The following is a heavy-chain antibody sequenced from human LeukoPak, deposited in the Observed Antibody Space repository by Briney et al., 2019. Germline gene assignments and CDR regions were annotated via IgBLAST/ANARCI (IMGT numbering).Heavy chain of an antibody. CDR2: ISAYNGNT. J-gene: IGHJ3*02. CDR1: GYTFTSYG. D-gene: IGHD6-19*01. CDR3: ARDRSRIAVAGPTKALDI. Sequence: GASVNVSCKASGYTFTSYGISWVRQAPGQGLEWMGWISAYNGNTNYAQKLQGRVTMTTDTSTSTAYMELRSLRSDDTAVYYCARDRSRIAVAGPTKALDIWGQGTMVTVSS. V-gene: IGHV1-18*01.